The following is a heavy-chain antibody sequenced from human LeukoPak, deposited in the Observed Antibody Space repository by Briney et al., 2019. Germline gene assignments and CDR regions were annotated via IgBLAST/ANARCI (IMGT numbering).Heavy chain of an antibody. CDR1: GFTFSSCG. CDR2: ISYDGSYK. Sequence: GGSLRLSCAASGFTFSSCGVHWVRQAPGKGLEWVAVISYDGSYKYYADSVKGRFTISRDNSKNTLYLQMNSLRGEDTAVYYCAKDQGKYYYYGMDVWGLGTTVTVSS. CDR3: AKDQGKYYYYGMDV. V-gene: IGHV3-30*18. J-gene: IGHJ6*02.